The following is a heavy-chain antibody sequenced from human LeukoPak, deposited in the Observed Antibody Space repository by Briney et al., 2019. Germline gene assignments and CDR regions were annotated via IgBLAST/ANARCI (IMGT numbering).Heavy chain of an antibody. CDR1: GFTFSSYD. CDR3: ARSTAMVTLGDYGMDV. J-gene: IGHJ6*02. V-gene: IGHV3-13*01. CDR2: IGTAGDT. D-gene: IGHD5-18*01. Sequence: GGSLRLSCAASGFTFSSYDMHWVRQATGKGLEWVSAIGTAGDTYYPGSVKGRFTISRENAKNSLYLQMNSLRAGDTAVYYCARSTAMVTLGDYGMDVWGQGTTVTASS.